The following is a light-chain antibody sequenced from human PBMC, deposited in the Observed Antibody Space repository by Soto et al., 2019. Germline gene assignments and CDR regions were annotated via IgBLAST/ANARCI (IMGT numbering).Light chain of an antibody. Sequence: EIVMTQSPAILSMSPGERAPLSCRASQTVGTSLAWYQQIPGQAPRLLMYGASTRATSIPARFSGSGSGTEFTLTISSLQSEDFAVYYCQPYNNRPPMYTFGQGTKLEIK. CDR1: QTVGTS. CDR2: GAS. V-gene: IGKV3-15*01. CDR3: QPYNNRPPMYT. J-gene: IGKJ2*01.